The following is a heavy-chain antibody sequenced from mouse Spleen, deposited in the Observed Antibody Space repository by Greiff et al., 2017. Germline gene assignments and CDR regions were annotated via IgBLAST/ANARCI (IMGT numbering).Heavy chain of an antibody. V-gene: IGHV2-2*01. CDR1: GFSLTSYG. D-gene: IGHD2-4*01. CDR3: ARGIYYDYDVGAMDY. Sequence: VQVVESGPGLVQPSQSLSITCTVSGFSLTSYGVHWVRQSPGKGLEWLGVIWSGGSTDYNAAFISRLSISKDNSKSQVFFKMNSLQADDTAIYYCARGIYYDYDVGAMDYWGQGTSVTVSS. J-gene: IGHJ4*01. CDR2: IWSGGST.